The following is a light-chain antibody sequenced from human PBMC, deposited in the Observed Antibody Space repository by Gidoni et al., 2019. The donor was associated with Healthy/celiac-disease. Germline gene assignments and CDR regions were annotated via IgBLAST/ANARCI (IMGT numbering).Light chain of an antibody. CDR2: QDS. Sequence: SYALTQPPPVSVSPGQTASITCSGDKLGDKYACWYQQKPGQSPVLVIYQDSKRPSGIPERFSGSNSGNTATLTISGTQAMDEADYYCQAWDSSTARVVFGGGTKLTVL. J-gene: IGLJ2*01. CDR1: KLGDKY. V-gene: IGLV3-1*01. CDR3: QAWDSSTARVV.